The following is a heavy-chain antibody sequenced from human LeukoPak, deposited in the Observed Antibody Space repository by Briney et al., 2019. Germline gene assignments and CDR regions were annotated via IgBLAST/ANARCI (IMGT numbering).Heavy chain of an antibody. Sequence: SVKVSCTASGGTFSNYAISWVRQAPGQGLEWMGGIIPTFGTTNYAQKFQGRVTMTRDTSTSTVYMELSSLRSEDTAVYYCASSRYYYDSSGYYSLDYWGQGTLVTVSS. CDR3: ASSRYYYDSSGYYSLDY. CDR2: IIPTFGTT. D-gene: IGHD3-22*01. CDR1: GGTFSNYA. V-gene: IGHV1-69*05. J-gene: IGHJ4*02.